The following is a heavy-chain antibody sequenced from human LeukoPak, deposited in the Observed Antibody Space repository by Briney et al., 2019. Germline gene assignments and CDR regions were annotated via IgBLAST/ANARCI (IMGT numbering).Heavy chain of an antibody. CDR3: ARGPGDNGSGSYSPFRNYYYYYYMDV. Sequence: PSETLSLTCTVSGASISSSSYYWSWIRQPAGKGLEWIGRIYTSGSTNYNPSLKSRVTISVDTSKNQFSLKLSSVTAADTAVYYCARGPGDNGSGSYSPFRNYYYYYYMDVWGKGTTVTISS. V-gene: IGHV4-61*02. CDR2: IYTSGST. CDR1: GASISSSSYY. D-gene: IGHD3-10*01. J-gene: IGHJ6*03.